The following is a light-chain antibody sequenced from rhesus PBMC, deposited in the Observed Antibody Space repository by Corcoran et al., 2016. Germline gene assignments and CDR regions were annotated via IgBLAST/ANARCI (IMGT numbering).Light chain of an antibody. J-gene: IGKJ4*01. V-gene: IGKV1-37*01. CDR3: QQYNSDPLT. Sequence: DIQMTQSPSSLSASIGDRVTITCRASQAISSYLAWYQQKPGNAPKPRIYFASTLHYGVASRFTGIVSPTEVTLTISSLQPEDFATYYCQQYNSDPLTFGGGTKVEIK. CDR1: QAISSY. CDR2: FAS.